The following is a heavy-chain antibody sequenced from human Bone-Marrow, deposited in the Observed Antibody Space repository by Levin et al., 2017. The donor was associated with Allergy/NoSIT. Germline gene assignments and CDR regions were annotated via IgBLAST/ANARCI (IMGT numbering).Heavy chain of an antibody. CDR2: ISGTGGST. V-gene: IGHV3-23*01. CDR3: AKAQYSSSWYNYFDY. J-gene: IGHJ4*02. D-gene: IGHD6-13*01. Sequence: QAGGSLRLSCAASGFTFGSCAMSWVRQAPGKGLEWVSTISGTGGSTSYADSVKGRFTISRDNSKNTLSLQMNSLRAEDTAVYYCAKAQYSSSWYNYFDYWGQGTLVTVSS. CDR1: GFTFGSCA.